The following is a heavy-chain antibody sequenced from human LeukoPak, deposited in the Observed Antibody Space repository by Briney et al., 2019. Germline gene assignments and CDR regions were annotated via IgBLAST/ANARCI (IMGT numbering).Heavy chain of an antibody. CDR3: ARDGEIGVSIAAAGSYYGMDV. V-gene: IGHV3-33*08. D-gene: IGHD6-13*01. J-gene: IGHJ6*02. CDR1: GFTVRSNH. CDR2: IWYDGSNK. Sequence: GGSLRLSCAASGFTVRSNHMSWVRQAPGKGLEWVAVIWYDGSNKYYADSVKGRFTISRDNSKNTLYLQMNSLRAEDTAVYYCARDGEIGVSIAAAGSYYGMDVWGQGTTVTVSS.